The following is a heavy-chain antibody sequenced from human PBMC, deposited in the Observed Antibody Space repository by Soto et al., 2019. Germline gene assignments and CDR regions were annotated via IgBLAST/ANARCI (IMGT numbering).Heavy chain of an antibody. CDR1: GFTVSSNY. J-gene: IGHJ5*02. V-gene: IGHV3-66*01. Sequence: GGSLRLSCAASGFTVSSNYMSWVRQAPGKGLEWVSVIYSGGSTYYADSVKGRFTISRDNSKNTLYLQMNSLRAEDTAVYYCARGGEDYYDSSGYRTGLDPWGPGTLVTVSS. CDR3: ARGGEDYYDSSGYRTGLDP. D-gene: IGHD3-22*01. CDR2: IYSGGST.